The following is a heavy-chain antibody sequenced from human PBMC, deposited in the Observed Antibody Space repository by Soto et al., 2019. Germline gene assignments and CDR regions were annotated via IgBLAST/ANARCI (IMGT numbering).Heavy chain of an antibody. CDR3: AIPGGVRGVIIKSIDPHAFDI. J-gene: IGHJ3*02. CDR1: GYSFTSYW. V-gene: IGHV5-51*01. D-gene: IGHD3-10*01. Sequence: PGESLKISCKGSGYSFTSYWIGWVRQMPGKGLEWMGIIYPGDSDTRYSPSFQGQVTISADKSISTAYLQWSSLKASDTAMYYCAIPGGVRGVIIKSIDPHAFDIWGQGTMVTVSS. CDR2: IYPGDSDT.